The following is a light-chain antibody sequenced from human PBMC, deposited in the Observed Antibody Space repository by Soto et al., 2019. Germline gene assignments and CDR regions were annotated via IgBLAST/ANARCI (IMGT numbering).Light chain of an antibody. CDR1: QSVGSY. CDR3: QQRSYWPPLT. J-gene: IGKJ4*01. CDR2: DAS. V-gene: IGKV3-11*01. Sequence: IVLTQSPATLSLSPGERATLSCRASQSVGSYLAWYQQRPGQAPRLLIYDASNRATGIPARFSGSGSGTDFTLTISSLEPEDFAVYYCQQRSYWPPLTFGGGTKVEIK.